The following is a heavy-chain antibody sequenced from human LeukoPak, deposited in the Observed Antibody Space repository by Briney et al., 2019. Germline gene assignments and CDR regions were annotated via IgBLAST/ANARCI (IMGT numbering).Heavy chain of an antibody. J-gene: IGHJ4*02. CDR3: ARDRGYSYGYDY. CDR2: IIPIFGTA. CDR1: GGTFSSYA. Sequence: SVKVSCKASGGTFSSYAISWVRQAPGQGLEWMGGIIPIFGTANYAQKFQGRVTITADESTSTAYLELSSLRSEDTAVYYCARDRGYSYGYDYWGQGTLVTVSS. D-gene: IGHD5-18*01. V-gene: IGHV1-69*13.